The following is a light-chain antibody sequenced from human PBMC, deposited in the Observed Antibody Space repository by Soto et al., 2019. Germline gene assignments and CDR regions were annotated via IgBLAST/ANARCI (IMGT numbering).Light chain of an antibody. CDR3: QQRSSWSLIT. Sequence: EIVLTQSPATLSLSPGERATLSCRASQSVSNYLAWFQQKPGQAPRLLIYDASNRATGIPARFSGGGSGTDYTLITSSLEPEDVAVYYCQQRSSWSLITFGGGTKVEI. J-gene: IGKJ4*01. CDR2: DAS. CDR1: QSVSNY. V-gene: IGKV3-11*01.